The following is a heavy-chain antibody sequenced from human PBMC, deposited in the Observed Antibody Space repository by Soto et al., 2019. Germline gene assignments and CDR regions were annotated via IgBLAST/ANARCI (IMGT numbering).Heavy chain of an antibody. D-gene: IGHD6-19*01. CDR3: AKGYRSGWYLFDY. Sequence: EVQLVESGGGLVQPGGSLRLSCAASGFTFSSYDMYWVRQAPGKGLEWVSLIGTAGDTYYPGSVKGRFTISRENAKNSLYLQMNSLRAGDTAVYYCAKGYRSGWYLFDYCGQGTLVTVSS. V-gene: IGHV3-13*04. J-gene: IGHJ4*02. CDR2: IGTAGDT. CDR1: GFTFSSYD.